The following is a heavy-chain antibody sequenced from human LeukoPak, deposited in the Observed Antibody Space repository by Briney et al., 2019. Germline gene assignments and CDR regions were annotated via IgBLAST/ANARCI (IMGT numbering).Heavy chain of an antibody. CDR1: GFTFSSYA. Sequence: GGSLRLSCAASGFTFSSYAMSWVRQAPGKGLEWVSAISGSGGSTYYADSVKGRFTISRDNSKNTLYLQMNSLRAEDTAVYYCAKPPVRGYSGYDYVGDIFDYWGQGTLVTVSS. CDR2: ISGSGGST. J-gene: IGHJ4*02. D-gene: IGHD5-12*01. V-gene: IGHV3-23*01. CDR3: AKPPVRGYSGYDYVGDIFDY.